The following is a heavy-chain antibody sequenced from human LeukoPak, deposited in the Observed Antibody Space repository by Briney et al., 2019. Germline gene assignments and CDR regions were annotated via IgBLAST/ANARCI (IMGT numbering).Heavy chain of an antibody. Sequence: GGSLRLSCAASGFTFTNYAMTWVRQAPGKGLEWVSAITTGGAGTYYADSVKGRFTISRDNSKNTLYLQMNSLRAEDTAVYYCAKGRGTTVTAAANYWGQGTLVTVSS. CDR3: AKGRGTTVTAAANY. V-gene: IGHV3-23*01. J-gene: IGHJ4*02. CDR1: GFTFTNYA. CDR2: ITTGGAGT. D-gene: IGHD4-17*01.